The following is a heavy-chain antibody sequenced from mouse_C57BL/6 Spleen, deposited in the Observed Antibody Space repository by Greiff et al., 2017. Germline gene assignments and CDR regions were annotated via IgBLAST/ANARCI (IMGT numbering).Heavy chain of an antibody. J-gene: IGHJ2*01. CDR3: ARDAGGDFDY. CDR2: SRNKANDYTT. V-gene: IGHV7-1*01. CDR1: GFTFSDFY. Sequence: EVQGVESGGGLVQSGRSLRLSCATSGFTFSDFYMEWVRQAPGKGLEWIAASRNKANDYTTAYSASVKGRFIVSRDTSQSILYLQMNALRAEDTAIYYCARDAGGDFDYWGQGTTLTVSS.